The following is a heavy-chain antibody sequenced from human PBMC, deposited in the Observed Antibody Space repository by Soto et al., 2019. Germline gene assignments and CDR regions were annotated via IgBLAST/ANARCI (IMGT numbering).Heavy chain of an antibody. J-gene: IGHJ6*03. Sequence: GGSLRLSCAASGFTFSSYSMNWVRQAPGKGLEWVSYISSSSSTIYYADSVKGRFTISRDNAKNSLYLQMNSLRAEDTAVYYCARVLYPPDYYYYMDVWGKGTTVTVSS. CDR3: ARVLYPPDYYYYMDV. V-gene: IGHV3-48*01. CDR1: GFTFSSYS. D-gene: IGHD3-16*01. CDR2: ISSSSSTI.